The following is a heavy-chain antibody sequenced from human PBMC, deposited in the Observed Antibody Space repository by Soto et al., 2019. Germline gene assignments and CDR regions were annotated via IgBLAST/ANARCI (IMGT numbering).Heavy chain of an antibody. J-gene: IGHJ4*02. D-gene: IGHD5-18*01. Sequence: PLSLTCHVSVASTRSCGSYWSGIRQHPGKGLEWIGYIYYSGSTYYNPSLKSRVTISVDTSKNQFSLKLSSVTAADTAVYYCARSKDTAPFDYWGQGTLVTVSS. CDR3: ARSKDTAPFDY. V-gene: IGHV4-31*03. CDR1: VASTRSCGSY. CDR2: IYYSGST.